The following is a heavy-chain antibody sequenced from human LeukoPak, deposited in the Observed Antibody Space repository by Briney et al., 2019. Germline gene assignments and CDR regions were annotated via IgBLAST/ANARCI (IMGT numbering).Heavy chain of an antibody. V-gene: IGHV4-59*01. Sequence: SETLSLTCTVSGGSISSYYWXXXXXXXXXXXXXXXXXXXXXSTNYNPSLKSRVTISVDTSKNQFSLKLSSVTAADTAVYYCARGVGVLRYFDWYKGGDYFDYWGQGTLVTVSS. CDR1: GGSISSYY. CDR2: XXXXXST. CDR3: ARGVGVLRYFDWYKGGDYFDY. J-gene: IGHJ4*02. D-gene: IGHD3-9*01.